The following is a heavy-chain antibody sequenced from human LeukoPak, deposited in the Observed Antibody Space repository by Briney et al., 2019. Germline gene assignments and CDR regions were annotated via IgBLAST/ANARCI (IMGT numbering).Heavy chain of an antibody. J-gene: IGHJ4*02. D-gene: IGHD3-10*01. CDR1: GYIFTNFY. V-gene: IGHV1-2*02. CDR3: ARGFYFGSGRHIGVLDY. Sequence: GASVKVSCKASGYIFTNFYIRWVRQAPGQGLEWVGWINPYSGDTDFVQKFQGRISMTRDTSINTAYLELTNLKSDNTAIYYCARGFYFGSGRHIGVLDYWAQGTLVTVSS. CDR2: INPYSGDT.